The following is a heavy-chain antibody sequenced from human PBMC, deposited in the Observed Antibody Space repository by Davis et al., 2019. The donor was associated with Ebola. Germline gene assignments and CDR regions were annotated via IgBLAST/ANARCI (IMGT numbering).Heavy chain of an antibody. D-gene: IGHD3-10*01. CDR3: ARDVTMVQGVISPEHYGMDV. CDR2: IIPIFGTA. J-gene: IGHJ6*02. V-gene: IGHV1-69*05. CDR1: GGTFSSYA. Sequence: ASSVKVSCKASGGTFSSYAISWVRQAPGQGLEWMGGIIPIFGTANYAQKFQGRVTMTTDTSTSTAYMELRSLRSDDTAVYYCARDVTMVQGVISPEHYGMDVWGQGTTVTVSS.